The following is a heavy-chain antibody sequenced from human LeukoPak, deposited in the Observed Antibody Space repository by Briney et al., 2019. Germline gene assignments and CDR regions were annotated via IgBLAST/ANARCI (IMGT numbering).Heavy chain of an antibody. V-gene: IGHV3-48*01. CDR2: INSSSSTI. CDR3: ARANYVLRVVEWYAFDI. Sequence: GESLRLSCAASGFTFSSYSMNWVRQPPGKGLEWVSYINSSSSTIYYADSVKRRFTISRDNATNSLYLQMNSLTAEDTAVYYCARANYVLRVVEWYAFDIWGQGTMVTVSS. D-gene: IGHD3-3*01. J-gene: IGHJ3*02. CDR1: GFTFSSYS.